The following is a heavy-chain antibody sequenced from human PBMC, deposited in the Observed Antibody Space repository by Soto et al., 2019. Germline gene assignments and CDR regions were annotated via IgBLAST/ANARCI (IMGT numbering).Heavy chain of an antibody. Sequence: SETLSLTCTVSGGSISSSSYYWGWIRQPPGKGLEWIGSIYYSGSTYYNPSLKSRVTISVDTSKNQFSLKLSSVTAADTAVYYCARSGSRDFWSGYYFDYWGQGTLVTVSS. CDR2: IYYSGST. J-gene: IGHJ4*02. V-gene: IGHV4-39*01. CDR1: GGSISSSSYY. D-gene: IGHD3-3*01. CDR3: ARSGSRDFWSGYYFDY.